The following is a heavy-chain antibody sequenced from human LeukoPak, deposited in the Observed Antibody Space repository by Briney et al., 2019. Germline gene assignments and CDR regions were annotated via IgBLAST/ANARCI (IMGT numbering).Heavy chain of an antibody. CDR1: GFTFNSYW. D-gene: IGHD6-13*01. V-gene: IGHV3-74*01. J-gene: IGHJ4*02. CDR3: AKDLKYRRDIAAAGLFDY. CDR2: INTDGSST. Sequence: GSLRLSCAASGFTFNSYWMHWVRQAPGKGLVWVSRINTDGSSTRNADSVKGRFTISRDNAKNTLYLQMNSLRAEDTAVYYCAKDLKYRRDIAAAGLFDYWGQGTLVTVSS.